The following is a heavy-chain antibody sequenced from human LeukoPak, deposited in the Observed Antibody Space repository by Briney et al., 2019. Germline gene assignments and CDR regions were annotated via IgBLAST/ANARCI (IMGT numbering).Heavy chain of an antibody. V-gene: IGHV4-34*01. CDR2: INHSGST. CDR3: ARAIKQQLVTLYYYYYMDV. J-gene: IGHJ6*03. Sequence: PSETLSLTCAVYGGSFGGYYWSWIRQPPGKGLEWIGEINHSGSTNYNPSLKSRVTISVDTSKNQFSLKLSSVTAADTAVYYCARAIKQQLVTLYYYYYMDVWGKGTTVTVSS. CDR1: GGSFGGYY. D-gene: IGHD6-13*01.